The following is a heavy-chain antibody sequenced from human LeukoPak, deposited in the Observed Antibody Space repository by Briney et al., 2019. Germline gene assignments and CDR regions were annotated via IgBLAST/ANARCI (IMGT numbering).Heavy chain of an antibody. CDR2: TRPNSEVI. Sequence: ASVNVSCKSSVYTFTDHNLHWVRQAPGQGLEWRVWTRPNSEVIGYAQMFQGRVTMTTDTSITTGYMELSTLTSDDTAVYFCARGDGYYSENWGQGTLVTVSS. J-gene: IGHJ4*02. V-gene: IGHV1-2*02. D-gene: IGHD2-15*01. CDR1: VYTFTDHN. CDR3: ARGDGYYSEN.